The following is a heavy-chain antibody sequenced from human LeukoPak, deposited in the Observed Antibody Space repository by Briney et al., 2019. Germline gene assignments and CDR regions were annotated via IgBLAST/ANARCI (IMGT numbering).Heavy chain of an antibody. J-gene: IGHJ4*02. CDR2: IIPILNIT. V-gene: IGHV1-69*04. D-gene: IGHD3-22*01. Sequence: SVKVSCKASRGTFSKYAISWVRQAPGQGLEWMGRIIPILNITHYAQKFQRRVTIAADKSTSTAYMELSSLRSEDTAVYYCARDDDRAREIDYWGQGTLVTVSS. CDR3: ARDDDRAREIDY. CDR1: RGTFSKYA.